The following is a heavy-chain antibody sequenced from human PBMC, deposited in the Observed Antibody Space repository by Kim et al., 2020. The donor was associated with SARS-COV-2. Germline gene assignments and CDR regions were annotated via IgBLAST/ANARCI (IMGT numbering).Heavy chain of an antibody. Sequence: SETLSLTCTASGGSINNFYWSWIRQPPGKGLEWIGYVYNSGSTNYNPSLKSRVTISVDTSKNQFSLKLNSVTAADTAVYYCARSASGSYYMNWVDPWGQG. J-gene: IGHJ5*02. CDR3: ARSASGSYYMNWVDP. D-gene: IGHD3-10*01. CDR2: VYNSGST. CDR1: GGSINNFY. V-gene: IGHV4-59*01.